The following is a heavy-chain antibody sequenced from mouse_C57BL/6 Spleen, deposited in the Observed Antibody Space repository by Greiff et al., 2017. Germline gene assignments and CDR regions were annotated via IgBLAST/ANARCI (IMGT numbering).Heavy chain of an antibody. CDR1: GYAFSSYW. D-gene: IGHD1-1*01. V-gene: IGHV1-80*01. CDR3: ARGDFITTVVATSDAMDY. J-gene: IGHJ4*01. CDR2: IYPGDGDT. Sequence: LQESGAELVKPGASVKISCKASGYAFSSYWMNWVKQRPGKGLEWIGQIYPGDGDTNYNGKFKGKATLTADKSSSTAYMQLSSLTSEDSAVYFCARGDFITTVVATSDAMDYWGQGTSVTVSS.